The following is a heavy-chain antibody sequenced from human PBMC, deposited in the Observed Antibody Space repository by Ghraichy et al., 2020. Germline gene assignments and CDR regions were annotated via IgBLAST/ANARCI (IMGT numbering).Heavy chain of an antibody. CDR2: ISSNGGST. V-gene: IGHV3-64*01. J-gene: IGHJ3*02. CDR3: ARDRVDSSSWYSFGAFDI. Sequence: GESLNISCAASGFTFSSYAMHWVRQAPGKGLEYVSAISSNGGSTYYANSVKGRFTISRDNSKNTLYLQMGSLRAEDMAVYYCARDRVDSSSWYSFGAFDIWGQGTMVTVSS. D-gene: IGHD6-13*01. CDR1: GFTFSSYA.